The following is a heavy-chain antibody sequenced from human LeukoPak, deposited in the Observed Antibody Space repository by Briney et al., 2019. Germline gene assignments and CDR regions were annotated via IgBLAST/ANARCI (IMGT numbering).Heavy chain of an antibody. J-gene: IGHJ6*02. CDR3: AKGGSWMDV. Sequence: RSGGSLRLSCAASGLTFSSHWMHWVRQAPGKGLEWVAVISYDGSNKYYADSVKGRFTISRDNSKNTLYLQMNSLRAEDTAVYYCAKGGSWMDVWGQGTTVTVSS. CDR1: GLTFSSHW. CDR2: ISYDGSNK. V-gene: IGHV3-30*18.